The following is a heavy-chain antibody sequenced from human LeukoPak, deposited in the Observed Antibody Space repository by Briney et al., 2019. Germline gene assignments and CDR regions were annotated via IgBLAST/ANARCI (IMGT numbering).Heavy chain of an antibody. CDR2: ISSSYSYI. CDR1: GFTFSSYS. Sequence: GGSLRLSCAASGFTFSSYSMNWVRQAPGKGLEWVSSISSSYSYIYYADSVKGRFTISRDNAKNSLYLQMNSLRAEDTAVYYCAGDLPPYCSGGSCYSAYWGQGTLVTVSS. J-gene: IGHJ4*02. D-gene: IGHD2-15*01. CDR3: AGDLPPYCSGGSCYSAY. V-gene: IGHV3-21*01.